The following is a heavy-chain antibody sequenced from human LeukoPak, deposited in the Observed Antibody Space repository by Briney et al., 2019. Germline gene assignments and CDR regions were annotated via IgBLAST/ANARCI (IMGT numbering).Heavy chain of an antibody. CDR2: ISGGGGST. Sequence: GGSLRLSCAASGFSFSNFWMLWVRQVPGKGLEWVSGISGGGGSTYYADSVKGRFTISRDNSKNTLYLQMDSLRAEDTALYYCAKGSGINHYHWIDPWGQGTLVTVSS. J-gene: IGHJ5*02. V-gene: IGHV3-23*01. CDR3: AKGSGINHYHWIDP. D-gene: IGHD1-14*01. CDR1: GFSFSNFW.